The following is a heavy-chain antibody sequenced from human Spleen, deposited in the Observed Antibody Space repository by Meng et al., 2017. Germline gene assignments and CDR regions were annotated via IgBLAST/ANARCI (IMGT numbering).Heavy chain of an antibody. CDR2: INHSGST. CDR1: GGSFSGYY. CDR3: ASNNYYGSGSYEYYAFDI. Sequence: SETLSLTCAVYGGSFSGYYWSWIRQPPGKGLEWIGEINHSGSTNYNPSLKSRVTISVDTSKNQFSLKLSSVTAADTAVYYCASNNYYGSGSYEYYAFDIWGQGTMVTVSS. J-gene: IGHJ3*02. D-gene: IGHD3-10*01. V-gene: IGHV4-34*01.